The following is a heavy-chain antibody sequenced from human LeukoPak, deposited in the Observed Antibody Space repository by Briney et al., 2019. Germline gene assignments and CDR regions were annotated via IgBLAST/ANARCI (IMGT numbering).Heavy chain of an antibody. D-gene: IGHD3-10*01. Sequence: GGSLRLSCAASGFTFSSYWMHWVRQAPGKGLVWVSRINGDGSSTSYADSVKGRFTISRDNAKNTLYLQMNSLRADDTAVYYCARGTYYGYFASGTYDYWGQGTLVTVSS. J-gene: IGHJ4*02. CDR3: ARGTYYGYFASGTYDY. CDR1: GFTFSSYW. V-gene: IGHV3-74*01. CDR2: INGDGSST.